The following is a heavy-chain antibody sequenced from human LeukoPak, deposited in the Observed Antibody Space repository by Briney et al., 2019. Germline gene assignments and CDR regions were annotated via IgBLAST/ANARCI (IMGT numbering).Heavy chain of an antibody. CDR3: ASVYSLYDN. CDR2: LYYTGST. CDR1: GGSISSRYY. J-gene: IGHJ4*02. V-gene: IGHV4-39*01. Sequence: SETLSLTCSVSGGSISSRYYWGWNRQSPGKGLEWIGGLYYTGSTYYNPSLKSRITISVDTSKNQFSLKLTSVTAADTAVYYCASVYSLYDNWGQGILVIVSS. D-gene: IGHD6-13*01.